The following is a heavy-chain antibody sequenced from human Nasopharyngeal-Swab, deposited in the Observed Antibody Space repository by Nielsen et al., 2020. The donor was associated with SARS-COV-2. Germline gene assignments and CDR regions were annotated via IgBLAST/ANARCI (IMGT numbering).Heavy chain of an antibody. CDR2: FGPEDGET. Sequence: ASVKVSCKVSGYPLSELSIHWVRQAPGKGLEWLGGFGPEDGETIYAQKFQGRVTMTTDTSTSTAYMELRGLTSDDTAVYYCAKDHPTMVTPGGVSWGQGTRITVSS. V-gene: IGHV1-24*01. J-gene: IGHJ5*02. CDR1: GYPLSELS. CDR3: AKDHPTMVTPGGVS. D-gene: IGHD4-23*01.